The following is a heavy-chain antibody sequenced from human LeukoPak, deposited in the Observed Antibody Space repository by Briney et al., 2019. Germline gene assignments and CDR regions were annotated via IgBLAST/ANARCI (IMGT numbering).Heavy chain of an antibody. V-gene: IGHV1-46*01. D-gene: IGHD3-22*01. CDR2: INPSGGST. CDR1: GYTFTSYY. Sequence: ASVKVSCKASGYTFTSYYMQWVRQAPAQGLEWMGIINPSGGSTSYAQKFQGRVTMTRDTSTSTVYMELSSLRSEDTAVYYCARAPSYYDSSGPNWFDPWGQGTLVTVSS. CDR3: ARAPSYYDSSGPNWFDP. J-gene: IGHJ5*02.